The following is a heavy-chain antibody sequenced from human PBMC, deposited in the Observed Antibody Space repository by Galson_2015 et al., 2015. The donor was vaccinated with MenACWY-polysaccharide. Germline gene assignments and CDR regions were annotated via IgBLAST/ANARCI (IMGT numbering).Heavy chain of an antibody. D-gene: IGHD2-2*01. V-gene: IGHV3-23*01. J-gene: IGHJ4*02. Sequence: SLRLSCAASGFTFSSSAMSWVRQAPGKGLEWVSGISGSGGNTYYADSVKGRFTISRDNSKSTPYLQMNSLRAEDTAVYYCAKAYIVVIPDAAYNCWGQGTLVTVSS. CDR1: GFTFSSSA. CDR2: ISGSGGNT. CDR3: AKAYIVVIPDAAYNC.